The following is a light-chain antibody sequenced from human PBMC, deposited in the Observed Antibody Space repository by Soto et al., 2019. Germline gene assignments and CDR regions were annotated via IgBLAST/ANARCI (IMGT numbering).Light chain of an antibody. Sequence: QSALTQPASVSGSPGQSITISCTGTSSDVGSYNYVSWYQEHPGKAPKLMIREVTNRPSGVSNRFSGSKSGNTASLTISGLQAEDEADYYCSSIPSSSTLVFGGGTKLTVL. CDR2: EVT. V-gene: IGLV2-14*01. CDR3: SSIPSSSTLV. J-gene: IGLJ2*01. CDR1: SSDVGSYNY.